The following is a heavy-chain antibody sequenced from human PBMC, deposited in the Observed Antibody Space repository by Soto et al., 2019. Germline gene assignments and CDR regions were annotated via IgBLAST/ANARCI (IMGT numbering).Heavy chain of an antibody. J-gene: IGHJ5*02. CDR3: ARDGVDIVATIPSAMYNWFDP. Sequence: ASVKVSFKASGYTFTGYYMHWVRQAPGQGLEWMGWINPNSGGTNYAQKFQGWVTMTRDTSISTAYMELSRLRSDDTAVYYCARDGVDIVATIPSAMYNWFDPWGQGTLVTVSS. CDR2: INPNSGGT. V-gene: IGHV1-2*04. D-gene: IGHD5-12*01. CDR1: GYTFTGYY.